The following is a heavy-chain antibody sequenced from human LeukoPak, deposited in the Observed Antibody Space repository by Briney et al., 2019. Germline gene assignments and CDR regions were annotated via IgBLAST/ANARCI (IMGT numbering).Heavy chain of an antibody. CDR1: GYTFTSYG. CDR2: ISAYNGNT. Sequence: GASVKVSCKASGYTFTSYGISWVRQAPGQGLEWMGWISAYNGNTNYAQKLQGRVTMTTDTSTSTAYMELRSLRSDDTAVYYYARGRGGTMVYGMDVWGQGTTVTVSS. J-gene: IGHJ6*02. CDR3: ARGRGGTMVYGMDV. D-gene: IGHD3-10*01. V-gene: IGHV1-18*01.